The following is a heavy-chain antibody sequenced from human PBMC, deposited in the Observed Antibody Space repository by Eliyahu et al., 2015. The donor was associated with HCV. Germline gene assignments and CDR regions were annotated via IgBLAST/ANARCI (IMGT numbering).Heavy chain of an antibody. Sequence: EVQLVESGGGLVQPGRSLRLSCAASGFXFDDYAMHWVRQAPGKGLEWVSGISWNSGSIGYADSVKGRFTISRDNAKNSLYLQMNSLRAEDTALYYCAKDKGPYYGMDVWGQGTTVTVSS. CDR1: GFXFDDYA. V-gene: IGHV3-9*01. J-gene: IGHJ6*02. CDR3: AKDKGPYYGMDV. CDR2: ISWNSGSI.